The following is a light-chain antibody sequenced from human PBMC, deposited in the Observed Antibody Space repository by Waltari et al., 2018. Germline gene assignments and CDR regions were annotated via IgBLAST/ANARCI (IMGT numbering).Light chain of an antibody. V-gene: IGLV2-23*02. CDR2: EVS. CDR3: CSYAGSSTWV. Sequence: QSALTQPAYVSGSPGQSITILCTGTSSDVGNYKLVSWYQQHPGKAPKLMIYEVSKRPSGVSNRFSGSKSGNTASLTISGLQAEDEADYYCCSYAGSSTWVFGGGTKLTVL. CDR1: SSDVGNYKL. J-gene: IGLJ3*02.